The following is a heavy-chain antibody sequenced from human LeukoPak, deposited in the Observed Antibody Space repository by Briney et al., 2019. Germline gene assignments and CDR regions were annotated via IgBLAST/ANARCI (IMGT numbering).Heavy chain of an antibody. V-gene: IGHV3-43D*03. CDR1: GFSFDDYA. D-gene: IGHD5-18*01. Sequence: GGSLRLSCAASGFSFDDYAMHWVRQAPGKGLEWVSLISWDGGSAYYTDSVKGRFTISRDNSKNSLYLQMNGLSAEDTALYYCARDWRAMNAYDIWGQGTMVTVSS. CDR2: ISWDGGSA. CDR3: ARDWRAMNAYDI. J-gene: IGHJ3*02.